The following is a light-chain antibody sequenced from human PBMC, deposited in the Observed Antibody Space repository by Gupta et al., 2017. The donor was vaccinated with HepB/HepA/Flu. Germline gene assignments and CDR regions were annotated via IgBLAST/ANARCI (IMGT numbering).Light chain of an antibody. CDR2: AAS. CDR3: LQSYSTLWT. Sequence: DIQMTQSPSSLSASVGDRVTITCRASQSISSYLNWYQQKPGKAPKLLIYAASSLQSGVPSRFSGSGSGTDFTLTISSLQPEDFATYYCLQSYSTLWTFGQETKVEIK. J-gene: IGKJ1*01. CDR1: QSISSY. V-gene: IGKV1-39*01.